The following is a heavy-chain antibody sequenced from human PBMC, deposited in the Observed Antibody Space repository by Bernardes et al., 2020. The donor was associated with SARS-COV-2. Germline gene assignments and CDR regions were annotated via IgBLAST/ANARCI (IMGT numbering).Heavy chain of an antibody. Sequence: SQTLSLTCAISGDSVSSNSAAWNWIRQSPSRGLEWLGRTYYRSKWYTDYAGSVKSRITISPDTSKNQVSLQLSSVTAADTAVYYCVRVGPRWGYCEDGVCHEQDFDIWGQGLLVSVSS. V-gene: IGHV6-1*01. CDR3: VRVGPRWGYCEDGVCHEQDFDI. D-gene: IGHD2-15*01. J-gene: IGHJ5*02. CDR2: TYYRSKWYT. CDR1: GDSVSSNSAA.